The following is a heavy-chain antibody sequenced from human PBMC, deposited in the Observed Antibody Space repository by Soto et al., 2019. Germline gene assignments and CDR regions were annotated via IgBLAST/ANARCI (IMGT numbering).Heavy chain of an antibody. CDR3: ARDATLHFDFWKKWNWFDL. D-gene: IGHD3-3*01. CDR1: GYNFTKYT. Sequence: GASVKVSCKTSGYNFTKYTIHWVRQAPGQRLEWMGWINAGNGNTEYSQKFQGRVTITRDTSASTAYMELSSLRAEDSGVYYCARDATLHFDFWKKWNWFDLWGQGTLVTVSS. CDR2: INAGNGNT. V-gene: IGHV1-3*01. J-gene: IGHJ5*02.